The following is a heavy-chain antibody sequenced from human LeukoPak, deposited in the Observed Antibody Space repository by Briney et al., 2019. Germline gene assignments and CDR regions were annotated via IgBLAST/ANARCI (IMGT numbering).Heavy chain of an antibody. CDR3: ARHNVDTAMVSGYFDY. D-gene: IGHD5-18*01. CDR1: GGTFSSYA. V-gene: IGHV1-69*13. Sequence: SVKVSCKASGGTFSSYAISWVRQAPGQGLEWMGGIIPIFGTANYAQKFQGRVTITADESTSTAYMELSSLRSEDTAVYYCARHNVDTAMVSGYFDYSGQGTLATVSS. J-gene: IGHJ4*02. CDR2: IIPIFGTA.